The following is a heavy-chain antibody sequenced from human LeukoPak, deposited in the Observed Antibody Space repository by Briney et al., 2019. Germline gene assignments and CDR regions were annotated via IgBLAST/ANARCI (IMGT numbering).Heavy chain of an antibody. V-gene: IGHV1-2*02. Sequence: GASVKVSCKASGYTFTGYYIHWVRQAPGQGLEWMGWINPNSGGTNYAQKFQGRVTMTRDTSISTGYMELSRLRSDDTAVYYCASLPLEGSSWYPYFQHWGQGTLVTVSS. CDR2: INPNSGGT. CDR1: GYTFTGYY. CDR3: ASLPLEGSSWYPYFQH. D-gene: IGHD6-13*01. J-gene: IGHJ1*01.